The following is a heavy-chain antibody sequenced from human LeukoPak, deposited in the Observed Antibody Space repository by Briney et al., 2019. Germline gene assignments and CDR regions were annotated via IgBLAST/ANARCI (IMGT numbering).Heavy chain of an antibody. J-gene: IGHJ3*02. CDR2: IKQDGSEK. CDR3: ARDHCVGAGCPGRDAFDI. CDR1: GFTFSSAW. Sequence: GGSLRLSCAASGFTFSSAWMSWVRQAPGKGLEWVAHIKQDGSEKYYVDSVKGRVTISRDNAKDSLYLQMNSLRADDTAVYYCARDHCVGAGCPGRDAFDIWGQGTMVTVSS. D-gene: IGHD2-21*01. V-gene: IGHV3-7*01.